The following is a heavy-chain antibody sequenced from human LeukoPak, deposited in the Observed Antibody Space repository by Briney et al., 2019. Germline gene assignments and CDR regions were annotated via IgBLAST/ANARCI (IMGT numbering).Heavy chain of an antibody. CDR3: TRHGYNYTWDY. J-gene: IGHJ4*02. V-gene: IGHV3-73*01. D-gene: IGHD5-24*01. Sequence: GGSLRLSCAASGFTFSGSAMHWVRQASGKGLEWVGRIRSKANSYATAYAASGKGRFTISRDDSKNTAYLQMNSLKTEDTAVYYCTRHGYNYTWDYWGQGTLVTVSS. CDR2: IRSKANSYAT. CDR1: GFTFSGSA.